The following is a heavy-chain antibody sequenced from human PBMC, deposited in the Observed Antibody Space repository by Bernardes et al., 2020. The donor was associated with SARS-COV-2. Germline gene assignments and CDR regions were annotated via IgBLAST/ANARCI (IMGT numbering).Heavy chain of an antibody. Sequence: GGSLRLSCAASGFTFSSYSMNWVRQAPGKGLEWVSYISSSSSTIYYAASVKGRITISRDNAKNSLYLQKNSMRAEDTAVYYCARDIDDSSGYSPHDYWGQGTLVTVSS. D-gene: IGHD3-22*01. CDR3: ARDIDDSSGYSPHDY. CDR1: GFTFSSYS. V-gene: IGHV3-48*01. J-gene: IGHJ4*02. CDR2: ISSSSSTI.